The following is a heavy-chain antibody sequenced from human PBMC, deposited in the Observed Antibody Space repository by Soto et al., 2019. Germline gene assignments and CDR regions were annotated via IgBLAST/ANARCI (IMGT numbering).Heavy chain of an antibody. CDR1: GGSVSIGSYY. V-gene: IGHV4-61*01. CDR3: AGDGYSSSWYFDY. CDR2: IYYSGST. J-gene: IGHJ4*02. Sequence: SETLSLTCTVSGGSVSIGSYYWSWIRHPPGKGLEWIGYIYYSGSTNYNPSLKSRVTISVDTSKNQFSLKLSSVTAADTAVYYCAGDGYSSSWYFDYWGQGTLVTVSS. D-gene: IGHD6-13*01.